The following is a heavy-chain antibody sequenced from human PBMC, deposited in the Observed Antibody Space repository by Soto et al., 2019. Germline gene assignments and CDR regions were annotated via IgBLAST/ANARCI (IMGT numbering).Heavy chain of an antibody. CDR1: GFTFSTHA. Sequence: QVQLVESGGGVVQPGRSLSLSCAASGFTFSTHAMHWVRQAPGKGLECVVIVSFDGTNKYHADSVKGRFTISRDNSKNTLYLQMSGLTPEDTAVYYCARDQTGITTAGGGRIDHWGQGTLVTVSS. J-gene: IGHJ4*02. V-gene: IGHV3-30-3*01. CDR2: VSFDGTNK. D-gene: IGHD6-13*01. CDR3: ARDQTGITTAGGGRIDH.